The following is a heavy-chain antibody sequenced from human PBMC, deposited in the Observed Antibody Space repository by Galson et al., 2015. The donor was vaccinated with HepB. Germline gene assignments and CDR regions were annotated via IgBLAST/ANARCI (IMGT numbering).Heavy chain of an antibody. V-gene: IGHV1-8*01. CDR1: GYTFTSYD. J-gene: IGHJ5*02. CDR2: MNPNSGNT. CDR3: ARGRQYYDFWSGYSWFDP. D-gene: IGHD3-3*01. Sequence: SVKVSCKASGYTFTSYDINWVRQATGQGLEWMGWMNPNSGNTGYAQKFQGRVTMTRNTSISTAYMELSSLRSEDTAVYYCARGRQYYDFWSGYSWFDPWGQGTLVTVSS.